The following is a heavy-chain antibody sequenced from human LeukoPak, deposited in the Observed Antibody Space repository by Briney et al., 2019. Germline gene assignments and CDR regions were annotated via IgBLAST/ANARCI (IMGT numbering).Heavy chain of an antibody. Sequence: GGSLRLSCAASGFTFSSYAMSWVRQAPGKGLEWVSAISGSGGSTDYADSVKGRFTISRDNAKNTLYLQMNSLRAEDTAVYYCAKTTPVGSYYNSWSGYSVGYDLWGRGNLVTVPS. CDR2: ISGSGGST. V-gene: IGHV3-23*01. CDR3: AKTTPVGSYYNSWSGYSVGYDL. CDR1: GFTFSSYA. J-gene: IGHJ2*01. D-gene: IGHD3-3*01.